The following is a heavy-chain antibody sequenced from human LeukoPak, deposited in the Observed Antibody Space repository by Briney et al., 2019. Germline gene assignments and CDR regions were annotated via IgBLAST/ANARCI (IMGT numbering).Heavy chain of an antibody. Sequence: SVKVSCKASGGTFSSYDISWVRQAPGQGLEWMGGIMPMFGKANYAQKFQGRVTITADKSTSTAYMELSSLRSEDTAVYYCARAVQVTTGGLFDYWGQGTLVTVSS. CDR1: GGTFSSYD. J-gene: IGHJ4*02. CDR3: ARAVQVTTGGLFDY. V-gene: IGHV1-69*06. D-gene: IGHD4-17*01. CDR2: IMPMFGKA.